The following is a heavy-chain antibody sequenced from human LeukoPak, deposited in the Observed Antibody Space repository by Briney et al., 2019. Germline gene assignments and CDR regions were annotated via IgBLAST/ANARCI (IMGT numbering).Heavy chain of an antibody. V-gene: IGHV3-74*01. CDR1: GFTFRNGW. CDR2: INGYGSST. D-gene: IGHD5-18*01. Sequence: PGGSLRLSCAASGFTFRNGWMSWVRQAPGKGLVWVSRINGYGSSTDFADSVKGRFTISRDNAKNTLYLQMNSLRADDTAVYYCARDAPGNTALDYYGQGSLVTVSS. J-gene: IGHJ4*02. CDR3: ARDAPGNTALDY.